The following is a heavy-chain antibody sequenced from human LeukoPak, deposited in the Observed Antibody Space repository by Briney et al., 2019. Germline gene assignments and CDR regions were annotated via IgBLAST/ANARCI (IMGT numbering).Heavy chain of an antibody. CDR1: GDSISSDTYY. V-gene: IGHV4-61*02. D-gene: IGHD2-15*01. CDR2: IYASGST. J-gene: IGHJ5*02. Sequence: PSQTLSLTCTVSGDSISSDTYYWTWIRQPAGKGLEWIGRIYASGSTTYSASLKSRVTISLDTSKNHFSLKLSSVTAADTAVYYCAGTRRYCSGGSCYNWFDPWGQGTLVTVSS. CDR3: AGTRRYCSGGSCYNWFDP.